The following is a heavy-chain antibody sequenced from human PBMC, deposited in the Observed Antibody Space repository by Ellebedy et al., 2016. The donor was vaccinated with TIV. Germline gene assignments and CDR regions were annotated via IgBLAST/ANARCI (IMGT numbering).Heavy chain of an antibody. CDR2: IYYSGST. V-gene: IGHV4-39*01. CDR1: GGSISSSSYY. CDR3: AAIQGGADY. J-gene: IGHJ4*02. D-gene: IGHD3-16*01. Sequence: SETLSLXXTVSGGSISSSSYYWGWIRQPPGKGLEWIGSIYYSGSTYYNPSLKSRVTISVDTSENQFSLKLSSVTAADTAVYYCAAIQGGADYWGQGTLVTVSS.